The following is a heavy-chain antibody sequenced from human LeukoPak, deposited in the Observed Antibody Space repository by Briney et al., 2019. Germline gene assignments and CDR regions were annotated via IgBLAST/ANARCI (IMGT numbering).Heavy chain of an antibody. J-gene: IGHJ5*02. Sequence: PGGSLRLSCAASGFTVSSNYMSWVRQAPGKGLEWVSVIYSGGSTYYADSVKGRFTISRDNSKNTLYLQMNSLRAEDTAVYYCARDLRSIWHNGFDPWVQGTLVTVS. CDR2: IYSGGST. CDR1: GFTVSSNY. V-gene: IGHV3-66*01. CDR3: ARDLRSIWHNGFDP. D-gene: IGHD6-13*01.